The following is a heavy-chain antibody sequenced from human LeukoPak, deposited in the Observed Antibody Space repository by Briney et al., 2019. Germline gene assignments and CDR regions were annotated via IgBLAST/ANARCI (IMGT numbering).Heavy chain of an antibody. D-gene: IGHD3-10*01. CDR2: IYYSGST. CDR1: GGSISSYY. J-gene: IGHJ4*02. V-gene: IGHV4-59*01. Sequence: PLETLSLTCTVSGGSISSYYWSWIRQPPGKGLEWIGYIYYSGSTNYNPSLKSRVTISVDTSKNQFSLKLSSVTAADTAVYYCAREDLYGSAPIYWGQGTLVTVSS. CDR3: AREDLYGSAPIY.